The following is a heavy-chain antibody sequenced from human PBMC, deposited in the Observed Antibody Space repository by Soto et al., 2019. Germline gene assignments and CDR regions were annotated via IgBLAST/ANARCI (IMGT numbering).Heavy chain of an antibody. CDR3: VKDDRILGRRYFDL. CDR2: ISFSDGGT. J-gene: IGHJ2*01. V-gene: IGHV3-23*01. Sequence: LRLSCAASGFTFSSYAMTWVRQAPGKGLEWVSSISFSDGGTYYADSVKGRLTISRDNSKNTLFLQMNSLRVEDTAVYYCVKDDRILGRRYFDLWGRGTLVTSPQ. CDR1: GFTFSSYA. D-gene: IGHD2-15*01.